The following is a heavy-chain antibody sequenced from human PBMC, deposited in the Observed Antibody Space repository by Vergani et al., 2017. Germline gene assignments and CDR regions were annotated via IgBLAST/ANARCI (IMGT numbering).Heavy chain of an antibody. CDR3: ASDISSVYYYMDV. CDR1: GFTFSSYA. D-gene: IGHD3-9*01. V-gene: IGHV3-30-3*01. J-gene: IGHJ6*03. Sequence: QVQLVESGGGVVQPGRSLRLSCAASGFTFSSYAMHWVRQAPGKGLEWVAVISYDGSNKYYADSVKGRFTISRDNSKNTLYLQMNSLRAEDTAVYYCASDISSVYYYMDVWGKGTTVTVSS. CDR2: ISYDGSNK.